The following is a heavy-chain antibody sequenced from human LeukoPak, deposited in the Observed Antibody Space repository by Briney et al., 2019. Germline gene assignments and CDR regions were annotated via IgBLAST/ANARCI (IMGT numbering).Heavy chain of an antibody. CDR1: GFTFSSYG. Sequence: GGSLRLSCAASGFTFSSYGMHWVRQAPGKGLGWVAFIRYDGSNKYYADSVKGRLTISRDNSKNTLYLQMNSLRAEDTAVYYCAKGFGIAAADHDYWGQGTLVTVSS. J-gene: IGHJ4*02. CDR3: AKGFGIAAADHDY. V-gene: IGHV3-30*02. D-gene: IGHD6-13*01. CDR2: IRYDGSNK.